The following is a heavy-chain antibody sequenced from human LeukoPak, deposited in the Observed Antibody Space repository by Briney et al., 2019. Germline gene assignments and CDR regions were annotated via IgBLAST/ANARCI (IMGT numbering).Heavy chain of an antibody. J-gene: IGHJ6*02. V-gene: IGHV1-8*01. Sequence: ASVKVSCKASGYTFTSYDIHWVRQATGQGLAWMGWMNPNSGNTGYAQKFQGRVTMTRNTSISTAYMELSSLRSEDTAVYYCARGRFRYCSGGSCRYGMDVWGQGTTVTVSS. CDR2: MNPNSGNT. D-gene: IGHD2-15*01. CDR3: ARGRFRYCSGGSCRYGMDV. CDR1: GYTFTSYD.